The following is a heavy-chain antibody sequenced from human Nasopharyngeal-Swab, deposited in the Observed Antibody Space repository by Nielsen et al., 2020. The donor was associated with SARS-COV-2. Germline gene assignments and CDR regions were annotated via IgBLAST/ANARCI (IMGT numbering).Heavy chain of an antibody. V-gene: IGHV3-11*06. CDR2: ISSSSSYT. Sequence: GESLKISCAASGFTFSDYYMSWIRPAPGKGLEWVSYISSSSSYTNYADSVKGRFTISRDNAKNSLYLQMNSLRAEDTAVYYCARGTGYYYYMDVWGKGTTVTVSS. CDR3: ARGTGYYYYMDV. CDR1: GFTFSDYY. J-gene: IGHJ6*03. D-gene: IGHD1-14*01.